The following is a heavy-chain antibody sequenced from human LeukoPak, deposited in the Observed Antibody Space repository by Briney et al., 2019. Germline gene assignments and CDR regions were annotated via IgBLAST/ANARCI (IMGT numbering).Heavy chain of an antibody. V-gene: IGHV4-34*01. CDR1: GGAFRGYF. J-gene: IGHJ4*02. CDR2: INHSGST. Sequence: KPSEAPSLTRAVYGGAFRGYFWSWIRQPPRKGLGWIGEINHSGSTNYNPSLKSRVTISVDTSKNQFSLKLSSVTAADTAVYYCARIVPAASCYFDYWGQGTLVTVSS. CDR3: ARIVPAASCYFDY. D-gene: IGHD2-2*01.